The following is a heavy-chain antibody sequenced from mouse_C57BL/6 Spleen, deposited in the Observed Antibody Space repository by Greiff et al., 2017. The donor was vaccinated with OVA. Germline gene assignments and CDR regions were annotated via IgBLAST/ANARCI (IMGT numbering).Heavy chain of an antibody. CDR2: IDPETGGT. V-gene: IGHV1-15*01. J-gene: IGHJ4*01. CDR1: GYTFTDYE. CDR3: TIYDYDETYAMDY. Sequence: VQLQQSGAELVRPGASVTLSCKASGYTFTDYEMHWVKQTPVHGLEWIGAIDPETGGTAYNQKFKGKAILTADKSSSTAYMELRSLTSEDSAVYYCTIYDYDETYAMDYWGQGTSVTVSS. D-gene: IGHD2-4*01.